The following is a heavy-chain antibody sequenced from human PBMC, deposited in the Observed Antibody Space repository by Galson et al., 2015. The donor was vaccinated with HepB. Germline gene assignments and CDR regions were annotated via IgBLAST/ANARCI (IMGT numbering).Heavy chain of an antibody. CDR1: GFSLSTSGVG. V-gene: IGHV2-5*02. J-gene: IGHJ4*02. CDR3: AHPNSSGYYYGYYFDY. CDR2: IYWDDDK. D-gene: IGHD3-22*01. Sequence: PALVKPTQTLTLTCTFSGFSLSTSGVGVGWIRQPPGKALEWLALIYWDDDKRYSPSLKSRLTITKDTSKNQVVLTMINMDPVDTATYYCAHPNSSGYYYGYYFDYWGQGTLVTVSS.